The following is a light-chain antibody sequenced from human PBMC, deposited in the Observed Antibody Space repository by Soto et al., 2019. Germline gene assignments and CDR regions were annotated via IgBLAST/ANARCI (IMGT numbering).Light chain of an antibody. Sequence: DVVMTQSPLSLPVTLGQPASISCRSSQSLVYSDGNTRLNWYQQRPGQSPRRLIHRVSNRDSGVPDSFSGSGSGTAFPRKISRVEAEDVGVYYCMQSTHWPHTFGQGTKLEIK. CDR3: MQSTHWPHT. CDR2: RVS. J-gene: IGKJ2*01. CDR1: QSLVYSDGNTR. V-gene: IGKV2-30*01.